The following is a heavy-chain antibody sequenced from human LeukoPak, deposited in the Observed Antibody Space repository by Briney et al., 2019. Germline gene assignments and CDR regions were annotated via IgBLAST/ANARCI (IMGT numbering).Heavy chain of an antibody. D-gene: IGHD5-18*01. CDR3: ARVDTAMVKPFDY. Sequence: ASVKVSCKASGYTFTGYYMHWVRQAPGQGLEWMGRINPNSGGTNYAQKFQGRVTMTRDTSINTAYMELSRPRSDDTAVYYCARVDTAMVKPFDYWGQGTLVTVSS. V-gene: IGHV1-2*06. CDR2: INPNSGGT. CDR1: GYTFTGYY. J-gene: IGHJ4*02.